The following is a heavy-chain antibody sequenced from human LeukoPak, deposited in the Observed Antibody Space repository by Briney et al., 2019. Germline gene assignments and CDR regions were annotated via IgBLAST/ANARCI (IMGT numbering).Heavy chain of an antibody. CDR3: ARDLAMYYYDSSGCLDY. CDR1: GFIFSNYG. D-gene: IGHD3-22*01. Sequence: GGSLRLSCAASGFIFSNYGMHWVRQAPGKGLEWVAVIWYDGSNKYYADSVKGRFTISRDNSKNTLYLQMSSLTAEDTAVYYCARDLAMYYYDSSGCLDYWGQGTLVTVSS. CDR2: IWYDGSNK. V-gene: IGHV3-33*01. J-gene: IGHJ4*02.